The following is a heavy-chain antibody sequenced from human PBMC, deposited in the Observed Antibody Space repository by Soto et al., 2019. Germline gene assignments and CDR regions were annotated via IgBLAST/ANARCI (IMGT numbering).Heavy chain of an antibody. V-gene: IGHV3-23*01. J-gene: IGHJ5*02. CDR1: GFTFSDYG. D-gene: IGHD1-26*01. CDR3: AKDYLRWAQS. Sequence: GGSLRLPCAASGFTFSDYGLSWARQAPGKGLEWFSAISGSGSTFYAASVEGRFSIPRDKCRSSLSLQMNSLSAEETAVYYCAKDYLRWAQSWGQGTLVTVSS. CDR2: ISGSGST.